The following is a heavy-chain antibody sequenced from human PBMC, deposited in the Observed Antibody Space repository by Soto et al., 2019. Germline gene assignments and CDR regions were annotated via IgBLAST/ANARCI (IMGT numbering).Heavy chain of an antibody. J-gene: IGHJ4*02. V-gene: IGHV3-23*01. D-gene: IGHD5-18*01. CDR1: GSTFSRYA. CDR3: AKEGYSYGKGSGWFLY. CDR2: ISGSGGST. Sequence: HPGGSLRLSCAASGSTFSRYAIIWVRQAAGKGLEWVSAISGSGGSTYYADSVKGRFTISRDNSKNTLYLQMNSLRAEDTAVYYCAKEGYSYGKGSGWFLYWGQGTLVTVSS.